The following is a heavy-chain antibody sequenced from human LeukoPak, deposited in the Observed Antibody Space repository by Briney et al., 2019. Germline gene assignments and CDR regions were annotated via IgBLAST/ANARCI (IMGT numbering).Heavy chain of an antibody. V-gene: IGHV7-4-1*02. CDR1: GYTFTSYS. Sequence: GAPVKVSCKASGYTFTSYSMNWVRQAPGQGLEWMGWIHPSTGNPTYAQGFTGRFVFSLDTSVSTTYLQISSLKAEDTAVYFCARAFQSLGGLSLPDYWGQGTLVTVSS. J-gene: IGHJ4*02. CDR2: IHPSTGNP. CDR3: ARAFQSLGGLSLPDY. D-gene: IGHD3-16*02.